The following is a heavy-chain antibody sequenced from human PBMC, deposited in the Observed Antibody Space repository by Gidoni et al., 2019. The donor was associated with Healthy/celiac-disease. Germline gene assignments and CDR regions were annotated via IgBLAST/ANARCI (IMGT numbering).Heavy chain of an antibody. D-gene: IGHD4-4*01. V-gene: IGHV3-48*02. Sequence: EVQLVESGGGLVQPGGSLRLSCAASGFTFSSYSMNWVRQAPGKGLEWVSYISSSSSTIYYADSVKGRFTISRDNAKNSLYLQMNSLRDEDTAVYYCARGGIMTTVTYFDYWGQGTLVTVSS. CDR2: ISSSSSTI. J-gene: IGHJ4*02. CDR1: GFTFSSYS. CDR3: ARGGIMTTVTYFDY.